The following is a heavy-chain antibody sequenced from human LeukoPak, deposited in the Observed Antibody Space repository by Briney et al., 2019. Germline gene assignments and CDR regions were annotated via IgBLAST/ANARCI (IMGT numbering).Heavy chain of an antibody. CDR2: NSSSSSTI. V-gene: IGHV3-48*04. Sequence: PGGSLRLSCAASGFTFSSYSMNWVRQAPGKGLEWVSYNSSSSSTIYYADSVKGRFTISRDNAKNSLYLQMNSLRAEDTAVYYCARDFTIFPFRYYFDYWGQGTLVTVSS. CDR3: ARDFTIFPFRYYFDY. J-gene: IGHJ4*02. CDR1: GFTFSSYS. D-gene: IGHD3-9*01.